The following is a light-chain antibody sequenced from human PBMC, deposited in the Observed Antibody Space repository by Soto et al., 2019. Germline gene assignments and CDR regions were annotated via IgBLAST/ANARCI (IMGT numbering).Light chain of an antibody. CDR2: LEGSGSY. CDR1: SGHSTYI. CDR3: ETWDINTHVV. V-gene: IGLV4-60*02. J-gene: IGLJ2*01. Sequence: QSVLTLSSSASASLGSSVKLTCTLSSGHSTYIIAWHQQQSGKAPRYLMKLEGSGSYNKGSGVPDRFSGSSSGADRYLTISNLQFEDEADYYCETWDINTHVVFGGGTKVTVL.